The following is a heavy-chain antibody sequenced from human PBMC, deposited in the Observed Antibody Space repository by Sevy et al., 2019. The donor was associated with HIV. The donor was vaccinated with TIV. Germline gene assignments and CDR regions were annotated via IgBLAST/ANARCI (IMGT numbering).Heavy chain of an antibody. CDR2: IKQDGSGK. CDR3: ARRGLEAGLPKGSYYYGMDV. D-gene: IGHD6-13*01. Sequence: GGSLRLSCAASGFTFSSYWMSWVRQAPGKGLEWVATIKQDGSGKYYVDSVKGRFTISRDNAKNSLYLQMNNLRAEDTAVYYCARRGLEAGLPKGSYYYGMDVWGQGTTVTVSS. CDR1: GFTFSSYW. V-gene: IGHV3-7*01. J-gene: IGHJ6*02.